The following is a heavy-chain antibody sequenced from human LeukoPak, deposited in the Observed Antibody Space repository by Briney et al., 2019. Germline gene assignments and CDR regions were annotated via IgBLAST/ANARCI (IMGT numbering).Heavy chain of an antibody. CDR3: ARSTVGATNY. D-gene: IGHD1-26*01. Sequence: GGSLRLSCAASGFTVSSNYMSWVRQAPGKGLEWVSSISSSSSYIYYADSVKGRFTISRDNAKNSLYLQMNSLRAEDTAVYYCARSTVGATNYWGQGTLVTVSS. CDR2: ISSSSSYI. J-gene: IGHJ4*02. V-gene: IGHV3-21*01. CDR1: GFTVSSNY.